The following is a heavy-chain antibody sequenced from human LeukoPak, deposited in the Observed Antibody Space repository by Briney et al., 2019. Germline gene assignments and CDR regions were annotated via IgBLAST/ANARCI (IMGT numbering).Heavy chain of an antibody. CDR1: GGSISSYY. D-gene: IGHD3/OR15-3a*01. CDR2: IYSSGST. V-gene: IGHV4-4*07. CDR3: ARFGPTYFFDY. J-gene: IGHJ4*02. Sequence: PSETLSLTCTVSGGSISSYYWSWIRQSAGKGLEYIGRIYSSGSTNYNPSLKSRVTMSVDTSKNQFSLKLSSVTAADTAVYYCARFGPTYFFDYWGQGTLVTVSS.